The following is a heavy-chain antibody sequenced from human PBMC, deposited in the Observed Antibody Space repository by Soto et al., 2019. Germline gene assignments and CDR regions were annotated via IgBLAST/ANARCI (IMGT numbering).Heavy chain of an antibody. CDR3: AKDRQYYDFCSDRSMFDP. V-gene: IGHV3-23*01. J-gene: IGHJ5*02. CDR1: GFTFSDYS. Sequence: EVQLLESGGGLVQPGGSLRLSCAASGFTFSDYSMTWVRQAPGKGLEWVSGISGRGDRTYYADSVKGRFTISRDNSKNTMYLEMNSLRAEDTAVYYCAKDRQYYDFCSDRSMFDPWRQGTLVTVSS. D-gene: IGHD3-3*01. CDR2: ISGRGDRT.